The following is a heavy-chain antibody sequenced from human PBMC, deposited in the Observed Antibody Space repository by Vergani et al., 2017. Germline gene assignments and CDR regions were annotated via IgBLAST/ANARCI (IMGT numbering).Heavy chain of an antibody. J-gene: IGHJ5*02. V-gene: IGHV4-59*01. D-gene: IGHD5-18*01. CDR1: GGSISSYY. Sequence: QVQLQESGPGLVKPSETLSLTCTVSGGSISSYYWSWIRQPPGKGLEWIGYIYYSGSTNYNPSLKRRVTISVDTSKNQFSLKLSSVTAADTAVYYCARDWSGYSYAYNWFDPWGQGTLVTVSS. CDR2: IYYSGST. CDR3: ARDWSGYSYAYNWFDP.